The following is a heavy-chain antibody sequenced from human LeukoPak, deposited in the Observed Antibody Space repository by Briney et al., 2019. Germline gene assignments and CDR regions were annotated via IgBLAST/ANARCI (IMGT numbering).Heavy chain of an antibody. Sequence: ASVKVSCKASGYTFTSYGISWVRQAPGQGLEWMGWISAYNGNTNYAQKLQGGVTMTTDTSTSTAYMELRSLRSDDTAVYYCARERGRMVRGHNAFDIWGQGTMVTVSS. J-gene: IGHJ3*02. CDR3: ARERGRMVRGHNAFDI. CDR2: ISAYNGNT. D-gene: IGHD3-10*01. CDR1: GYTFTSYG. V-gene: IGHV1-18*01.